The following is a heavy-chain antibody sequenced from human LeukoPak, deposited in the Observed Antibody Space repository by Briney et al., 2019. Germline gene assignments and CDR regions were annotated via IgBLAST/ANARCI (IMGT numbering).Heavy chain of an antibody. CDR2: ISGSGGST. D-gene: IGHD3-10*01. CDR1: GFTFSSYA. Sequence: GGSLRLSCAASGFTFSSYAMSWVRQAPGKGLEWVSAISGSGGSTYYADSVKGRFTISRDNSKNTLYLQMNSLRAEDTAVYYCAKSFGYGSGSYYNSWDYWGQGTLVTVSS. V-gene: IGHV3-23*01. CDR3: AKSFGYGSGSYYNSWDY. J-gene: IGHJ4*02.